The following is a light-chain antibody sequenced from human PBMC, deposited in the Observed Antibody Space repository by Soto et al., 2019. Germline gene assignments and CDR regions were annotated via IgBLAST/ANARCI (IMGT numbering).Light chain of an antibody. V-gene: IGKV1-9*01. J-gene: IGKJ4*01. CDR3: QQFNTYPLT. CDR1: QGINDY. Sequence: DIQLTQSPSFLSASVGDRVTITCRASQGINDYLAWYQQKPGKAPKLLIYAASTLQSEVPSRFRGSASGTEFTLTISSLQPEDFATSYCQQFNTYPLTFGGGTKVEVK. CDR2: AAS.